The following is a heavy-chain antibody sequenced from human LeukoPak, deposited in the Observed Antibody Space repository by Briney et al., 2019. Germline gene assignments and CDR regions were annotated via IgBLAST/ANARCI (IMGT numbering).Heavy chain of an antibody. CDR2: ISGSNSYI. V-gene: IGHV3-21*01. Sequence: GGSLRLSCVASGFTFSNYSMNWVRQAPGKGLEWVSSISGSNSYIYYADSVRGRFTISRDNAKNSLYLQMSSLRAEDTAVYYCARDYYYDSSGYYAKGGFDYWGQGTLVTVSS. CDR3: ARDYYYDSSGYYAKGGFDY. J-gene: IGHJ4*02. D-gene: IGHD3-22*01. CDR1: GFTFSNYS.